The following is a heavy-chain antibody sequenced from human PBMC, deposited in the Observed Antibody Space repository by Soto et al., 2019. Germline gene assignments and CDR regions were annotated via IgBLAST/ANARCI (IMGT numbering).Heavy chain of an antibody. Sequence: WETLSLTCGVYGGFLSESYWTWIRQPPGKGLEWIGEINHVGGTNYNPSLKSRVTMSVDTSQNQFSLRLISVTAADTAMYFCVRIRYQLPSSVLWLDPWGQGTPVTVSS. CDR2: INHVGGT. V-gene: IGHV4-34*01. D-gene: IGHD3-16*01. CDR3: VRIRYQLPSSVLWLDP. J-gene: IGHJ5*02. CDR1: GGFLSESY.